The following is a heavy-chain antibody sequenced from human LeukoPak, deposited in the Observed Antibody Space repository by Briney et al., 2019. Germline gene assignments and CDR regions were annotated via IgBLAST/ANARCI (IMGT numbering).Heavy chain of an antibody. D-gene: IGHD6-19*01. Sequence: ASVKVSCKASGYTFTGYYMHWVRQAPGQGLEWMGRINPNSGGTNYAQKFQGRVTMTRDTSISTAYMELSRLRSDDTAVYYCARLGTPVAGYFDYWDQGTLVTVSS. J-gene: IGHJ4*02. CDR3: ARLGTPVAGYFDY. CDR2: INPNSGGT. CDR1: GYTFTGYY. V-gene: IGHV1-2*06.